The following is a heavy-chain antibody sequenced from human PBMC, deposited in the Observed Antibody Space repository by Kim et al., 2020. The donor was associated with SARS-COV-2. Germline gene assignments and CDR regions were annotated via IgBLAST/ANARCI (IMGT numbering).Heavy chain of an antibody. Sequence: ASVKVSCKASGYTFTSYAMNWVRQAPGQGLEWMGWINTNTGNPTYAQGFTGRFVFSLDTSVSTAYLQISSLKAEDTAVYYCARDPHRSSWPSYYYYGMDVWGQGTTVTVSS. V-gene: IGHV7-4-1*02. CDR1: GYTFTSYA. CDR2: INTNTGNP. CDR3: ARDPHRSSWPSYYYYGMDV. J-gene: IGHJ6*02. D-gene: IGHD6-13*01.